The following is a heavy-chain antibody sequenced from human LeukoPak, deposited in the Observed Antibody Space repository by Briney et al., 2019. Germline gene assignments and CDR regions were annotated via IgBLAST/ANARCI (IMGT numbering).Heavy chain of an antibody. J-gene: IGHJ4*02. CDR3: AREGSMGH. D-gene: IGHD2-15*01. Sequence: GGSLTLSCVASGFAFSSYSMNWVRQAPGKGLEWVSSISSSSSYIYYADSVKGRFTISRDNANNSLYLQMNSLGAEDTAVYYGAREGSMGHWGQGTLVTVSS. CDR2: ISSSSSYI. V-gene: IGHV3-21*01. CDR1: GFAFSSYS.